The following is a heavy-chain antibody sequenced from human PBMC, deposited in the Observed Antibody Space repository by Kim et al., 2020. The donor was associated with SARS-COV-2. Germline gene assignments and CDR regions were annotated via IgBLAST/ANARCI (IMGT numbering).Heavy chain of an antibody. CDR1: GGPFSGYS. J-gene: IGHJ6*03. V-gene: IGHV4-34*01. CDR2: STQGGGT. CDR3: ARRRGYSSGWGYYYSYIDV. Sequence: SETLSLTCAVYGGPFSGYSWTWIRQPPGKGLEWIGESTQGGGTKYTPSLQSRVTISLDTSKNQISLKLRSVTAADTAVYYCARRRGYSSGWGYYYSYIDVWGQGTTVTVS. D-gene: IGHD6-19*01.